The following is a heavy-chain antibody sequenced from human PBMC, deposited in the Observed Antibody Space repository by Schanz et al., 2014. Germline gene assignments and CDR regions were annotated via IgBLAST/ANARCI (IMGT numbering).Heavy chain of an antibody. J-gene: IGHJ3*02. CDR2: INPSSGTT. D-gene: IGHD3-3*01. Sequence: QVQLVQSGAEAKKPGASVKVSCKASGYTFTTYDVNWVRQAPGQGLEWMGKINPSSGTTRIAQNLQGRLTVTRDTSTSTVYMELSSLRSDDTAMYYCVAEKRMESGTWAKAFDIWGQGTWVTVSS. V-gene: IGHV1-46*01. CDR1: GYTFTTYD. CDR3: VAEKRMESGTWAKAFDI.